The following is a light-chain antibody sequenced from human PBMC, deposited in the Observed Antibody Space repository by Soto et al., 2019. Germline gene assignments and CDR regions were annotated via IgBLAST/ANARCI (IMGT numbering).Light chain of an antibody. CDR3: SSYTTSSTVV. CDR1: SSDVGGYNY. V-gene: IGLV2-14*01. J-gene: IGLJ2*01. Sequence: QSALTQPASVSGSPGQSITISCTGTSSDVGGYNYVSWYQQHPGKAPKVMIFDVSSRPSGISNRFSGSKSANTASLTISGLQDEDEAHYYCSSYTTSSTVVFGGGTQLTVL. CDR2: DVS.